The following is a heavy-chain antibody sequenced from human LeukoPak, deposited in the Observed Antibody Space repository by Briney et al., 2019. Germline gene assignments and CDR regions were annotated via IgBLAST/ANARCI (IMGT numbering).Heavy chain of an antibody. CDR3: ACLLYYYDSSGYPP. CDR1: GFTFSSYA. CDR2: ISGSGGST. D-gene: IGHD3-22*01. Sequence: GGSLRLSCAASGFTFSSYAMSWVRQAPGKGLEWVSAISGSGGSTYYADSVKGRFTISRDNSKNTLYLQMNSLRAEDTAVYYCACLLYYYDSSGYPPWGQGTLVTVSS. J-gene: IGHJ5*02. V-gene: IGHV3-23*01.